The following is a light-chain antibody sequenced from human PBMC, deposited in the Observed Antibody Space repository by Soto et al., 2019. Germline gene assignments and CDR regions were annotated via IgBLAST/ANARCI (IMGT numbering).Light chain of an antibody. V-gene: IGLV1-40*01. CDR3: QSYDSSLTVGV. CDR2: ANS. CDR1: SSNTGAGYD. Sequence: QSVLTQPPSVSGAPGQRGTISCTGSSSNTGAGYDVHWYQQLPGTVPKLLIYANSNRPSGVPDRFSGSKSGTSASLAITGLQAGDEADYYCQSYDSSLTVGVFGGGTKLTVL. J-gene: IGLJ3*02.